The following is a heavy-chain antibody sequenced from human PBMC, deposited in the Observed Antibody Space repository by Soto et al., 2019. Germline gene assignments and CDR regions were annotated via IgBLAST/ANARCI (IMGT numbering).Heavy chain of an antibody. CDR3: ARGLPSDY. J-gene: IGHJ4*02. D-gene: IGHD5-12*01. V-gene: IGHV1-18*01. Sequence: QVQLVQSGAEVKKPGASVKVSCKASGYTFNIYGITWVRQAPGQGLEWVGWISGYDGKTNYAQKYQDRVTMTTATYTTTAYMELRGLRSDDTAVYYCARGLPSDYWGQGTLVTVSS. CDR1: GYTFNIYG. CDR2: ISGYDGKT.